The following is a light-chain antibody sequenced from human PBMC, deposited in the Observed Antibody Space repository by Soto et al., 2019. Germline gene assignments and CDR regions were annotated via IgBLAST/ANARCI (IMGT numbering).Light chain of an antibody. CDR3: QQYGSSPLT. J-gene: IGKJ4*01. V-gene: IGKV3-20*01. Sequence: EIVLTQSPGTLSLSPGERATLSCRASQSVSAGHLAWYQQKPGQAPRLLIYGASSRATGILDRFSGSGSGTDFTLTISRLEPEDFAVYFCQQYGSSPLTFGGGTKVEIK. CDR1: QSVSAGH. CDR2: GAS.